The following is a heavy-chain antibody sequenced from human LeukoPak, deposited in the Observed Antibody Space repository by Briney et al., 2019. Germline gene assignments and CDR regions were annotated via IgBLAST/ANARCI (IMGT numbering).Heavy chain of an antibody. J-gene: IGHJ2*01. D-gene: IGHD6-6*01. CDR1: GGTFSSYA. CDR3: ASGQLGRFRRWYFDL. V-gene: IGHV1-69*05. CDR2: IIPIFGTA. Sequence: GASVKVSCKASGGTFSSYAISWVRQAPGQGHEWMGGIIPIFGTANYAQKFQGRVTITTDESTSTAYMELSSLRSEDTAVYYCASGQLGRFRRWYFDLWGRGTLVTVSS.